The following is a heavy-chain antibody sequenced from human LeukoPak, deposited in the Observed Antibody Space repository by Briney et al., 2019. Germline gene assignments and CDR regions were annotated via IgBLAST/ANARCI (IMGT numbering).Heavy chain of an antibody. D-gene: IGHD5-24*01. CDR1: GGSISSYY. V-gene: IGHV4-4*07. Sequence: PSETLSLTCTVSGGSISSYYWSWIRQPAGKGLEWIGRIYTSGSTNYNPSLKSRVTMSVDTSKNQFSLKLSSVTAADTAVYYCAREKDGYKXXXLDYWGQGTXVTVSS. CDR3: AREKDGYKXXXLDY. CDR2: IYTSGST. J-gene: IGHJ4*02.